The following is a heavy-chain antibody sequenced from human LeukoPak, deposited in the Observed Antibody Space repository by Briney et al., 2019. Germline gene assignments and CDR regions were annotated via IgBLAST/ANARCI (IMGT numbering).Heavy chain of an antibody. Sequence: GGSLRLSCAASGSTFGSYGMSWVRQAPGKGLQWVSVIIGSGGDTYYADSVKGRFTISRDNARNTLYLLMNSLRAEDTAVYYCARWYYYETSGLYYGSFDNWGQGTLVTVSS. J-gene: IGHJ5*02. CDR3: ARWYYYETSGLYYGSFDN. CDR1: GSTFGSYG. CDR2: IIGSGGDT. D-gene: IGHD3-22*01. V-gene: IGHV3-23*01.